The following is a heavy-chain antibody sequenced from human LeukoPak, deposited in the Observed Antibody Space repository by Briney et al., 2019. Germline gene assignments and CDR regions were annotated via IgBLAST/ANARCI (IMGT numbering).Heavy chain of an antibody. V-gene: IGHV3-48*03. J-gene: IGHJ6*02. Sequence: GGSLTLSCAASGFTFSSYEMNWVRQAPGKGLEWVSYIASGGGANRFYSESAKGRFTISRDNAKNSLYLHMNSLRAEDTGVYYCARIGTTARGPAGLDVWGQGTTVTVSS. CDR2: IASGGGANR. D-gene: IGHD3-10*01. CDR3: ARIGTTARGPAGLDV. CDR1: GFTFSSYE.